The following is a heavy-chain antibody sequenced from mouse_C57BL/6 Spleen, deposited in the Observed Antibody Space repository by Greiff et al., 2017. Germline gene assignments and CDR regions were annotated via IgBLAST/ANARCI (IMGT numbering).Heavy chain of an antibody. CDR3: ASPGSSNKYFDD. V-gene: IGHV3-6*01. J-gene: IGHJ1*03. CDR1: GYSITSCYY. Sequence: ESGPGLVKPSQSLSLTCSVTGYSITSCYYWNWIRQFPGNKLEWMGYISNDGSNNYNPSLKNRIAITRDTSKNQFFLKLNSVTTEDTATYYCASPGSSNKYFDDWGTGTTVTVSS. CDR2: ISNDGSN. D-gene: IGHD1-1*01.